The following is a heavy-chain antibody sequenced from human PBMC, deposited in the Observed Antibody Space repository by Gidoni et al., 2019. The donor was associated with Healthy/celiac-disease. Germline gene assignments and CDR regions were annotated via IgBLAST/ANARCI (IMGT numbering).Heavy chain of an antibody. Sequence: QVQLQESGPGLVKPSQTLSLTCTVSGGSISSGGYYWSWIRQHPGKGLEWIGYTYYSGSTYYNPSLKSRVTISVDTSKNQFSLKLSSVTAADTAVYYCARGDLYYYDSSGYSDAFDIWGQGTMVTVSS. D-gene: IGHD3-22*01. CDR1: GGSISSGGYY. J-gene: IGHJ3*02. V-gene: IGHV4-31*03. CDR3: ARGDLYYYDSSGYSDAFDI. CDR2: TYYSGST.